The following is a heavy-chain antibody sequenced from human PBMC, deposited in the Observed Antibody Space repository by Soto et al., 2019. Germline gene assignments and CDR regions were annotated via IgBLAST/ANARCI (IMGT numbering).Heavy chain of an antibody. CDR2: IYYSGST. Sequence: PSETLSLTCTVSGGSISSYYWSWIRQPPGKGLEWIGFIYYSGSTNYNPSLKSRVTISVDTSKNQFSLKLSSVTAADTAVYYCAAIGSSWLTYYYYYGMDVWGQGTTVT. CDR3: AAIGSSWLTYYYYYGMDV. D-gene: IGHD6-13*01. CDR1: GGSISSYY. V-gene: IGHV4-59*08. J-gene: IGHJ6*02.